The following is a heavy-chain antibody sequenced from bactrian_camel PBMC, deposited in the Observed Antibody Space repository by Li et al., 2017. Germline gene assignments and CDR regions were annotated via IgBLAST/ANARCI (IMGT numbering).Heavy chain of an antibody. J-gene: IGHJ6*01. D-gene: IGHD1*01. V-gene: IGHV3S40*01. CDR2: INSGSGRT. CDR1: GFTFSTNA. CDR3: GRGYCSAGSLVAGDTWRKDFAY. Sequence: VQLVESGGGSVQAGGSLRLSCAASGFTFSTNAMSWVRQAPGKGLEWVSAINSGSGRTYTADSVKGRFTISRDNAKNTVYLQLNSLKPEDTAVYYCGRGYCSAGSLVAGDTWRKDFAYWGQGTQVTVS.